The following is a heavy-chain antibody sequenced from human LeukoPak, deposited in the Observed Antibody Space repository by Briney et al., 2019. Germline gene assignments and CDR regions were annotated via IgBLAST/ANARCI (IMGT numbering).Heavy chain of an antibody. D-gene: IGHD6-13*01. Sequence: GGSLRLSCAASGSTFSGSAIHWVRQASGKGLEWVGRIRSKANSYATAYAASVKGRFTISRDDSKNTAYLQMNSLKTEDTAVYYCTSGIAAAAVKVVDYWGQGTLVTVSS. J-gene: IGHJ4*02. CDR2: IRSKANSYAT. CDR1: GSTFSGSA. CDR3: TSGIAAAAVKVVDY. V-gene: IGHV3-73*01.